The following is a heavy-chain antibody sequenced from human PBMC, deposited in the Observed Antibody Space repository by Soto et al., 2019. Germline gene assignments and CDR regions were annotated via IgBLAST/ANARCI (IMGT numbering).Heavy chain of an antibody. Sequence: PGGSLRLSCAASEFTFSTYGMSWVRQAPGKGLEWVSTISDSGDSTYYADSVKGRFTISRDNSKNTLYLHMNRLRAEDTAPFYCAKSSSNWYASYFDSWGQGTLVTVSS. V-gene: IGHV3-23*01. CDR2: ISDSGDST. CDR1: EFTFSTYG. CDR3: AKSSSNWYASYFDS. J-gene: IGHJ4*02. D-gene: IGHD6-13*01.